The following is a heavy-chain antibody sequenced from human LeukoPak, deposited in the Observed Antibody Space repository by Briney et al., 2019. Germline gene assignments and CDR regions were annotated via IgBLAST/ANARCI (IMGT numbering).Heavy chain of an antibody. V-gene: IGHV4-59*01. D-gene: IGHD3-10*01. J-gene: IGHJ6*04. CDR1: GGSISSYY. CDR3: ARVNLEGYYYGSGSSHYYYGMDV. Sequence: SETLSLTCTVSGGSISSYYWSWIRQPPGKGLECIVYIYYSGSTNYNPSLKSRVTTSVVTSKNQVSLKLSSVTAADSVVYYCARVNLEGYYYGSGSSHYYYGMDVWGEGTTVTVSP. CDR2: IYYSGST.